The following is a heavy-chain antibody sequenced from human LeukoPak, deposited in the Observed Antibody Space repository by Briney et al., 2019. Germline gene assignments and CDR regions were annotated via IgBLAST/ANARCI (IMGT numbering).Heavy chain of an antibody. Sequence: TSETLSLTCTVSGGSISSYYWSWIRQPAGKGLEWIGRIYTSGSTNYNPSLKSRVTMSVDTSKNQFSLKLSSVTAADTAVYYCARVVYDSSGYYLHFDYWGQGTLVTVSS. J-gene: IGHJ4*02. D-gene: IGHD3-22*01. V-gene: IGHV4-4*07. CDR3: ARVVYDSSGYYLHFDY. CDR1: GGSISSYY. CDR2: IYTSGST.